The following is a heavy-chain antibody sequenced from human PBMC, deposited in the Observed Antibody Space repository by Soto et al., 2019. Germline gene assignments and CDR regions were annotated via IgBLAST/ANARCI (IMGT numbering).Heavy chain of an antibody. CDR1: GGSFSSSYF. CDR3: ATSYGNAWYTY. V-gene: IGHV4-59*01. Sequence: SETLSLTCTVSGGSFSSSYFWSWIRQPPGKGLELLGYMYYSGSTKYNPSLKSRLTISVDTSKNQFTLQLTSVTVEDTAVYYCATSYGNAWYTYWGQGTQVTVSS. J-gene: IGHJ4*02. D-gene: IGHD6-13*01. CDR2: MYYSGST.